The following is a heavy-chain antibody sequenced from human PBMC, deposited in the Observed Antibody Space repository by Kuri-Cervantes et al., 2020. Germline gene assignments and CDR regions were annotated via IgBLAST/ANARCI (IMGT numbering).Heavy chain of an antibody. CDR3: ARDGTGTGMYY. CDR1: GYTFTSYG. CDR2: ISAYNGNT. Sequence: ASVKVSCKASGYTFTSYGISWVRQAPGQRLEWMGWISAYNGNTNYAQKFQGRVTITADESTSTAYMELSSLRSEDTAVYYCARDGTGTGMYYWGQGTLVTVSS. V-gene: IGHV1-18*01. J-gene: IGHJ4*02. D-gene: IGHD1-1*01.